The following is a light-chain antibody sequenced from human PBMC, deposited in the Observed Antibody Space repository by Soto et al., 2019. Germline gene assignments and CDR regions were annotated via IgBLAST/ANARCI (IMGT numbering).Light chain of an antibody. J-gene: IGKJ4*01. CDR1: QSGRYN. V-gene: IGKV3-15*01. CDR3: QQYKNWPPLT. CDR2: GAF. Sequence: EIVMTQSPAHLFVSPGETGHLSFRASQSGRYNLAWYQQKPGQGPRLLIYGAFTRATGIPARFSGSGSGTEFTLTISSLQSEDFAVYYCQQYKNWPPLTFGGGTKVEIK.